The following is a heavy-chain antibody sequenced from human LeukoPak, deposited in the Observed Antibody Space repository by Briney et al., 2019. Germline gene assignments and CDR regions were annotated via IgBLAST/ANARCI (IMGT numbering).Heavy chain of an antibody. J-gene: IGHJ4*02. CDR1: GFSFSDYY. CDR2: ISSSGSYT. CDR3: AVYCSGASCYSRLTDY. D-gene: IGHD2-15*01. Sequence: GGSLRLSCAASGFSFSDYYMTWIRQAPGKGLECISYISSSGSYTNYADSVKGRFTISRDNAKNSLYLQMNSLRAEDTAVYYCAVYCSGASCYSRLTDYRGQGTLVTVSS. V-gene: IGHV3-11*06.